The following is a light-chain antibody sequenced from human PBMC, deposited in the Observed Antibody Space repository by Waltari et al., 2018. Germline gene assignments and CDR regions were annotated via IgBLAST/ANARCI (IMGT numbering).Light chain of an antibody. J-gene: IGLJ2*01. CDR1: ASDIGASYY. Sequence: QSALTQPRSVSGSPGQSVTFSCTGTASDIGASYYVSWYQQHPGNAPKVLIYDVSKRPSGVPDRFSGSKSGNTASLTISGLQAEDEADYYCCSYAGSFTFIFGGGTKLTVL. V-gene: IGLV2-11*01. CDR3: CSYAGSFTFI. CDR2: DVS.